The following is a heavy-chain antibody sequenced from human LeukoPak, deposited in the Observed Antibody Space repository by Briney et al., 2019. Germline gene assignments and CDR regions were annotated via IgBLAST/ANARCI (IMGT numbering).Heavy chain of an antibody. CDR2: ISWNSGSI. J-gene: IGHJ4*02. V-gene: IGHV3-9*01. CDR1: GFTFYDYA. D-gene: IGHD3-22*01. Sequence: GGSLRLSCAASGFTFYDYAMHWVRHAPGKGLEWVSGISWNSGSIAYADSLKGRFTISKDNAKNSLYLQMNSLTAEATAFYFFAKDILRFYDGSGYYDYWGQGTLVTVSS. CDR3: AKDILRFYDGSGYYDY.